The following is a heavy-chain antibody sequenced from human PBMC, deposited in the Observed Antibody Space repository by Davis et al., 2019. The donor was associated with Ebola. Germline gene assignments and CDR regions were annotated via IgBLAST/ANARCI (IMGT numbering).Heavy chain of an antibody. CDR3: ARGYVGYSYGPNYYYYGMDV. J-gene: IGHJ6*02. V-gene: IGHV1-18*01. Sequence: AASVKVSCKASGYTFTSYAMHWVRQAPGQGLAWMGWISAYNGNTNYAQKLQGRVTMTTDKSTSTAYMELSSLRSEDTAVYYCARGYVGYSYGPNYYYYGMDVWGQGTTVTVSS. CDR2: ISAYNGNT. CDR1: GYTFTSYA. D-gene: IGHD5-18*01.